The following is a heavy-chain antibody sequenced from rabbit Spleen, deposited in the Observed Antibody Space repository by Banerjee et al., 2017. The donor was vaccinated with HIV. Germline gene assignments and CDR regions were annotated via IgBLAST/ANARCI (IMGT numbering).Heavy chain of an antibody. CDR2: IYAGSTGTT. Sequence: QEHLKESGGGLVKPEGCLTLTCKASGFAFSDRDVMCWVRQAPGKGLEWIGTIYAGSTGTTDYASCAKGRFTISKTSSTTVTLQMTSLTAADAAMYFCARGSAAMTMVITGYCLSLWGQGTLVTLS. CDR1: GFAFSDRDV. D-gene: IGHD2-1*01. J-gene: IGHJ5*02. V-gene: IGHV1S45*01. CDR3: ARGSAAMTMVITGYCLSL.